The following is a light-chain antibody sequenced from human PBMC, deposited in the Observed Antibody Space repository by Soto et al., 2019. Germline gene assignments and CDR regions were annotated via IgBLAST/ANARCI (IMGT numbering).Light chain of an antibody. V-gene: IGKV3D-20*02. Sequence: EIVLTQSPGTLSLSPGERATLSCRASQSVSSSYLAWYQQKPGQAPRLLIYGASSRATGIPDRFSGSGSGTDFTLTISRLEPEDFEVYYCQQRGNWPPTFGPGTKVDIK. CDR3: QQRGNWPPT. CDR2: GAS. CDR1: QSVSSSY. J-gene: IGKJ3*01.